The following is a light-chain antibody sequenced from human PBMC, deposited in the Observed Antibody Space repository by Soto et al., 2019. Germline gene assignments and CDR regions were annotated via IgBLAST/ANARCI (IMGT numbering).Light chain of an antibody. CDR2: GAS. J-gene: IGKJ2*01. CDR1: QSLSTSV. V-gene: IGKV3-20*01. Sequence: EVVLTQSPGTLSLSPGERATLSCRASQSLSTSVLAWYQKKPGQAPRLLIYGASNRATGIPDRFSGSGSGTDLTLTISRLEPDDFAVYFCLQYRSPLYTFGQWTKLEVK. CDR3: LQYRSPLYT.